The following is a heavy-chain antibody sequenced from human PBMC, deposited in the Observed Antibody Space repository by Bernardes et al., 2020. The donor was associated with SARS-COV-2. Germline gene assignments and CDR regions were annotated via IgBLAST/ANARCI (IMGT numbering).Heavy chain of an antibody. CDR2: ISGSGGRT. CDR3: ASGAGCGDECYSPMDF. J-gene: IGHJ4*02. D-gene: IGHD2-21*01. V-gene: IGHV3-23*01. Sequence: GGSLRLSCAASGFSFRSYAMNWVRQAPGKGLEWLSVISGSGGRTYYADSVKGRFTISRDNSKNTLDLQMNSLRADDTAVYYCASGAGCGDECYSPMDFWGQGAQVTVSS. CDR1: GFSFRSYA.